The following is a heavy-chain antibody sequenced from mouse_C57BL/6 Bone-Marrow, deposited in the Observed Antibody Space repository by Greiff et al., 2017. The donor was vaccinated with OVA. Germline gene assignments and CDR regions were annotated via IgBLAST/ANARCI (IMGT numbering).Heavy chain of an antibody. D-gene: IGHD1-1*01. V-gene: IGHV5-2*01. CDR1: EYEFPSHD. Sequence: EVKVVESGGGLVQPGESLKLSCESNEYEFPSHDMSWVRKTPEKRLELVAAINSDGGSTYYPDTMERRFIISRDNTKKTLYLQMSSLRSEDTALYYCARHYYGSSPLYYAMDYWGQGTSVTVSS. CDR2: INSDGGST. J-gene: IGHJ4*01. CDR3: ARHYYGSSPLYYAMDY.